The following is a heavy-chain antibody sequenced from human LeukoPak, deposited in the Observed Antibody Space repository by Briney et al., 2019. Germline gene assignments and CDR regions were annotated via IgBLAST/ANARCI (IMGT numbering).Heavy chain of an antibody. Sequence: PSETLSLTCTVSGGSISSSSYYWGWIRQPPGKGLEWIGTIYYSGSTYYNPSLKSRVTISVDTSKNQFSLKLSSVTAADTAVYYCARASSSWGTNWFDPWGQGTLVTVSS. V-gene: IGHV4-39*01. CDR2: IYYSGST. CDR3: ARASSSWGTNWFDP. J-gene: IGHJ5*02. D-gene: IGHD6-13*01. CDR1: GGSISSSSYY.